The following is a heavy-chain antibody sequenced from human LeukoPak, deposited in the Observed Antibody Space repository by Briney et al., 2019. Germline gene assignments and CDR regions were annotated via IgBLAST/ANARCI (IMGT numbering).Heavy chain of an antibody. CDR1: GYSFTNYW. CDR3: ARPRGRQQLVPFDY. J-gene: IGHJ4*02. CDR2: IYPDDSDT. D-gene: IGHD6-13*01. Sequence: GESLKISCKGSGYSFTNYWIGWVRQMPGKGLEWMGIIYPDDSDTRYSPSFQGQITISADKSISTAYLQWSSLKASDTATYYCARPRGRQQLVPFDYWGQGTLVTVSS. V-gene: IGHV5-51*01.